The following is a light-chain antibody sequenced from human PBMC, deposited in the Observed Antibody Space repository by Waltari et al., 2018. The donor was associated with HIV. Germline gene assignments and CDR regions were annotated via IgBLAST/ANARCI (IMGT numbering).Light chain of an antibody. V-gene: IGLV1-44*01. CDR3: AAWDDSLNALL. CDR1: SSNIGSNT. CDR2: SNN. Sequence: QSVLTQPPSTSGTPGPRVTISCSGSSSNIGSNTVNWYQQLPGTTPKLLIYSNNQRPSGVPDRFSGSKSGTSASLAISGLQSEDEADYYCAAWDDSLNALLFGGGTKLTVL. J-gene: IGLJ3*02.